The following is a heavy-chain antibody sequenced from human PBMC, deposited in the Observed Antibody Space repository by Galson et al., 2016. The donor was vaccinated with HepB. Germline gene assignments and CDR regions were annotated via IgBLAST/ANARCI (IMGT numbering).Heavy chain of an antibody. CDR3: AKDHAQDTYCSGATCSAYFDS. V-gene: IGHV1-46*03. CDR1: PYTFSNFY. Sequence: SVKVSCKASPYTFSNFYMNWVRQAPGQGLEWMGIINPSYSTTSYAQKFQGRVTMTSDTYTSTIYMELSGLRSEDTAVYYCAKDHAQDTYCSGATCSAYFDSWGQGTLVTVSS. J-gene: IGHJ4*02. D-gene: IGHD2-15*01. CDR2: INPSYSTT.